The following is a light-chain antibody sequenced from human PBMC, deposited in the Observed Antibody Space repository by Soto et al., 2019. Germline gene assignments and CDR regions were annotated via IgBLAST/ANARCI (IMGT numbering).Light chain of an antibody. CDR1: SSNIGADYD. J-gene: IGLJ2*01. V-gene: IGLV1-40*01. CDR2: AYR. CDR3: QSYDSSLSDVV. Sequence: QSVLTQPPSVSGAPGQRVTISCTGSSSNIGADYDVHWYQQLPGTAPKLLIYAYRNRPSGVPDRFSGTKSGTSASLAITGLQSEDEADYYCQSYDSSLSDVVFGGGTKVTVL.